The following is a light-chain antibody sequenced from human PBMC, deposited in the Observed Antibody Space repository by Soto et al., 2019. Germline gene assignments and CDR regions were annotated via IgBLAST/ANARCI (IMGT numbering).Light chain of an antibody. J-gene: IGKJ4*01. CDR1: QGSRDD. Sequence: AIQMTQSPSSLSASVGDRVTITCRASQGSRDDLGWYQQKPGKAPKLLIYSASTLQSGVPSRFSGSGSGTYFTLTISSLQPEDSATYYCLQEHNYPLTFGGGTKVEIK. CDR3: LQEHNYPLT. V-gene: IGKV1-6*01. CDR2: SAS.